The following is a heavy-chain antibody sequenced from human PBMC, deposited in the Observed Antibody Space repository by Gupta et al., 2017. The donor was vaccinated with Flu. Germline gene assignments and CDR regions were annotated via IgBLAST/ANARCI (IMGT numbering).Heavy chain of an antibody. D-gene: IGHD2-2*01. Sequence: EVRLVESGVGLVKPGGSLRLSCAASGFTFRPYGLNCVRHAPGKGLEWVSYISSSSSYIYYADSVKGRFTISRDNAKNSLYLNMNNLRAEDTAVDHCAREFAVEQKIDYWGQGTLVNVSS. CDR3: AREFAVEQKIDY. CDR2: ISSSSSYI. V-gene: IGHV3-21*06. CDR1: GFTFRPYG. J-gene: IGHJ4*02.